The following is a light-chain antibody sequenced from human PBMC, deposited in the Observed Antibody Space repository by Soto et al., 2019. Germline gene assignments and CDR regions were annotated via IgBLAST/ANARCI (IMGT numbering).Light chain of an antibody. CDR3: QQTYTTPWT. J-gene: IGKJ1*01. Sequence: DIQMTQSPSSLSASVGXRVPITSRASQSMATFLNWYQQKPGNAPKLRIYATSTLQRGVPSRVSGSGSGTDFTLTIRSLQPEDFATYYCQQTYTTPWTFGQGTKVDIK. CDR1: QSMATF. CDR2: ATS. V-gene: IGKV1-39*01.